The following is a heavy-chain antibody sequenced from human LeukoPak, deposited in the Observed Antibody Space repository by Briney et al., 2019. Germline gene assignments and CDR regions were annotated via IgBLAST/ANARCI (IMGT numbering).Heavy chain of an antibody. CDR2: IYHSGST. Sequence: SETLSLTCTVSGGSISSYYWSWIRQPPGKGLEWIGEIYHSGSTNYNPSLKTRVTISVDKSKNQFSLKLSSVTAADTAAYYCARASHDYGDYSHFDYWGQGTLVTVSS. CDR3: ARASHDYGDYSHFDY. J-gene: IGHJ4*02. V-gene: IGHV4-59*12. D-gene: IGHD4-17*01. CDR1: GGSISSYY.